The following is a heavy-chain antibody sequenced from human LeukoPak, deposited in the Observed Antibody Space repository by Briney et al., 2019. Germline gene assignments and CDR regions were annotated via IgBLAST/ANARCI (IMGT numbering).Heavy chain of an antibody. V-gene: IGHV3-7*01. D-gene: IGHD5-12*01. CDR2: IKPDGSEK. CDR1: GFTFSKYW. Sequence: GGSLRLSCAASGFTFSKYWMSWVRQAPGKGLEWVAHIKPDGSEKHYVDSVKGRFTLFRDDAKNSVYLQMDSLRVEDTAVYYCARDSARGGPRGQGTPVTVSS. CDR3: ARDSARGGP. J-gene: IGHJ5*02.